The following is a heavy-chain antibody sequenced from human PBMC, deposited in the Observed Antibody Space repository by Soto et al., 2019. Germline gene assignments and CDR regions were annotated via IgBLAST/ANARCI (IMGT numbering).Heavy chain of an antibody. CDR1: GYTFTSYH. V-gene: IGHV1-18*01. D-gene: IGHD1-26*01. Sequence: ASVKVSCKAFGYTFTSYHFSRVRQAPGQGLEWMGWVSTYNGNTNYAEKFQGRVTMTTDTSTRTAYMELRTLRSDDTAVYYCARVPPAVGSTANWYLDLWGRGTLVTVSS. J-gene: IGHJ2*01. CDR3: ARVPPAVGSTANWYLDL. CDR2: VSTYNGNT.